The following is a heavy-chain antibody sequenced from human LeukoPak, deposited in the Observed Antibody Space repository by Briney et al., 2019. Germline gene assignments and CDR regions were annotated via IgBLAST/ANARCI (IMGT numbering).Heavy chain of an antibody. D-gene: IGHD2-21*01. CDR2: ISSSTSYT. CDR3: ASYSLQSAHFDY. Sequence: GGSLRLSCAASGFTFSDYYMSWIRQAPGKGLEWVSFISSSTSYTNYADSVKGRFTISRDNAKNSLYLQMNSLRAEDTAVYYCASYSLQSAHFDYWGQGTLVTVSS. V-gene: IGHV3-11*03. J-gene: IGHJ4*02. CDR1: GFTFSDYY.